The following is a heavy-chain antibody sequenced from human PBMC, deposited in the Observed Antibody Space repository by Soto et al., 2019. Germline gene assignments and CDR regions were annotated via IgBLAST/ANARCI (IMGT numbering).Heavy chain of an antibody. D-gene: IGHD3-22*01. J-gene: IGHJ6*02. Sequence: ASVKVSCKASGYTFTSYAMHWVRQAPGQRLEWMGWINAGNGNTEYSQKFQGRVTITRDTSASTAYMELSSLRSEDTAVYYCASGGYDSSGYYYYYYGMDVWGQGTTVTVSS. CDR3: ASGGYDSSGYYYYYYGMDV. CDR2: INAGNGNT. V-gene: IGHV1-3*01. CDR1: GYTFTSYA.